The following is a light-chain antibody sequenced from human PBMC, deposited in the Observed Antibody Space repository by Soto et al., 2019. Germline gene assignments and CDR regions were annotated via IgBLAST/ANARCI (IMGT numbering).Light chain of an antibody. CDR2: DAS. CDR1: QRIDNF. Sequence: DIQMTQSPSSLSASIGDRVTITCRASQRIDNFLNWYQQQAGKAPKLLIYDASNLYSGVPSRFSGSGSGTDFTLIISSLQPEDFATYCCQQSYVTPRTFGPGTKVDI. V-gene: IGKV1-39*01. J-gene: IGKJ1*01. CDR3: QQSYVTPRT.